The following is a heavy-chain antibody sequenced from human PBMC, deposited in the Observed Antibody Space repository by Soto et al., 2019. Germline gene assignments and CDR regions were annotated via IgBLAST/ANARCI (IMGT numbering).Heavy chain of an antibody. D-gene: IGHD2-21*02. Sequence: GGSLRLSCAASGFTFSSYTMSWVRQAPGKWLEWVSGISATGGSTYYADSVKGRFTFSRDNSKNTLYLQMNSLRAEDTAVYYCAKGFIRDCGGDCTVDTWGQGXLVTVPS. J-gene: IGHJ5*02. CDR3: AKGFIRDCGGDCTVDT. V-gene: IGHV3-23*01. CDR1: GFTFSSYT. CDR2: ISATGGST.